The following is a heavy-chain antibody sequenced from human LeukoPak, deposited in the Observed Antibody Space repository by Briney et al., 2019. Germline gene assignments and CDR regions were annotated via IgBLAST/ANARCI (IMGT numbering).Heavy chain of an antibody. J-gene: IGHJ3*02. V-gene: IGHV3-21*01. CDR3: AGDAQVSAATGAFDI. D-gene: IGHD2-2*01. Sequence: GGSLRLSCAASGFTFSSYSMNWVRQAPGKGLEWVSSISSSSSYIYYADSVKGRFTISRDNAKNSLYLQMNSLRAEDTAVYYCAGDAQVSAATGAFDIWGQGTMVTVSS. CDR1: GFTFSSYS. CDR2: ISSSSSYI.